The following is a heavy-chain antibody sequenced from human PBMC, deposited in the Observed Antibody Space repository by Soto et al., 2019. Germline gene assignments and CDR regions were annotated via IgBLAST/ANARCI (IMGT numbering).Heavy chain of an antibody. CDR2: IIPIFGTA. CDR1: GCTFSIYA. CDR3: ALWLSIGPSEGNWFDP. D-gene: IGHD3-22*01. J-gene: IGHJ5*02. Sequence: SVKVSCKASGCTFSIYAISWVRQAPGQGLEWMGGIIPIFGTANYAQKFQGRVTITADESTSTAYMELSSLRSEDTAVYYCALWLSIGPSEGNWFDPRGQGTLVTVS. V-gene: IGHV1-69*13.